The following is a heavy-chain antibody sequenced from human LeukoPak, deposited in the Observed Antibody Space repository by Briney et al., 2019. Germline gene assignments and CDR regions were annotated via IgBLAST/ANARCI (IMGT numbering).Heavy chain of an antibody. CDR3: ARETYLGGYDPYDY. CDR1: GGSISSYY. J-gene: IGHJ4*02. CDR2: IYYSGST. Sequence: SETPSLTCTVSGGSISSYYWSWIRQPPGKGLEWIGYIYYSGSTNYNPSLKSRVTISVDTSKNQFSLRLSSVTAADTAVYYCARETYLGGYDPYDYWGQGTLVTVSS. V-gene: IGHV4-59*12. D-gene: IGHD5-12*01.